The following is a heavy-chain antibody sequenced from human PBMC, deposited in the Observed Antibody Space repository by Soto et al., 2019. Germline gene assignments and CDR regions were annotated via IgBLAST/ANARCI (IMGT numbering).Heavy chain of an antibody. CDR3: ARDSLNTISAPTFDY. CDR2: ISSSSSYI. V-gene: IGHV3-21*01. D-gene: IGHD1-26*01. Sequence: GGSLRLSCAASGFTFSSYSMNWVRQAPGKGLEWVSSISSSSSYIYYADSVKGRFTISRDNAKNSLYLQMNSLRAEDTAVYYCARDSLNTISAPTFDYWGPGTLVTVSS. J-gene: IGHJ4*02. CDR1: GFTFSSYS.